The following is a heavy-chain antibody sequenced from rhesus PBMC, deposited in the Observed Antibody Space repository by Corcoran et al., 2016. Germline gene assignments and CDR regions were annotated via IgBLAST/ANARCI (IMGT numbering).Heavy chain of an antibody. CDR1: GYSISSGYG. V-gene: IGHV4-122*02. CDR3: AREGGYSSGWVDY. Sequence: QLQLQESGPGLVKPSETLSLTCAVSGYSISSGYGWSWIRQPPGKGLEWIGYISYSGSTVYNPSLKSRVTMSRDPSKNQFSLELSSVTAADTAVYYCAREGGYSSGWVDYWGQGVLVTVSS. CDR2: ISYSGST. D-gene: IGHD6-31*01. J-gene: IGHJ4*01.